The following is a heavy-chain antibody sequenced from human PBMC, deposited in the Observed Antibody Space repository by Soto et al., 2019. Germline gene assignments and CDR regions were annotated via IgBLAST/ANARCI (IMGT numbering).Heavy chain of an antibody. CDR3: ARDSGNLGNWAYFLDY. D-gene: IGHD7-27*01. V-gene: IGHV1-18*01. J-gene: IGHJ4*02. Sequence: QGPLVQSGAEVKKPGASVKVSCKASGYTFTDFGISWVRQAPGQGLEWMGWISAYNGNTNYAHKVQDRVTMTTDTSTSTAYMEMRNLTPDDTAVYYCARDSGNLGNWAYFLDYWGQGTLVTVSS. CDR2: ISAYNGNT. CDR1: GYTFTDFG.